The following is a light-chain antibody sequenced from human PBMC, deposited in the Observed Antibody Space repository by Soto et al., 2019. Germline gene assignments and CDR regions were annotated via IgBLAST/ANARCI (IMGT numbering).Light chain of an antibody. CDR3: QSYDSRLGGSWV. CDR2: EVS. CDR1: SSDVGGYNY. J-gene: IGLJ3*02. V-gene: IGLV2-14*01. Sequence: QSALTQPASVSGSPGESITISCTGTSSDVGGYNYVSWYQQPPGKAPKLMIYEVSNRPSGVSNRFSGSKSGNTASLAISGLQAEDEADYYCQSYDSRLGGSWVFGGGTKLTVL.